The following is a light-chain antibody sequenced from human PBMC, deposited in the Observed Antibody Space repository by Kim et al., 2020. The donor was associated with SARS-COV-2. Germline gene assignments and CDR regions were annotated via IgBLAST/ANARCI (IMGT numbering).Light chain of an antibody. J-gene: IGKJ2*01. CDR3: QQSYSTPRYT. V-gene: IGKV1-39*01. Sequence: DIQMTQSPSSLSASVGDRVTITCRASQSISSYLNWYQQKPGKAPKLLIYATSSLQSGVPSRFSGSGSGTDFTLTISSLQPEDFATYYCQQSYSTPRYTFGQGTKLAI. CDR1: QSISSY. CDR2: ATS.